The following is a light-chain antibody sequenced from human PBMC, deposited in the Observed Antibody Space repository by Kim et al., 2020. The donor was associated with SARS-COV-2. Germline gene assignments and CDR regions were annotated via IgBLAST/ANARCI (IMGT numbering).Light chain of an antibody. V-gene: IGLV1-40*01. CDR1: SSKFGAGYD. CDR3: QSYDSSLSGYV. J-gene: IGLJ1*01. Sequence: QRITISCTGTSSKFGAGYDVHCYQQPPGSAPILLIYGNSNWHSGVPDRFSSSKSVTSASLAITGLQAEDEADYYCQSYDSSLSGYVFGTGTKVTVL. CDR2: GNS.